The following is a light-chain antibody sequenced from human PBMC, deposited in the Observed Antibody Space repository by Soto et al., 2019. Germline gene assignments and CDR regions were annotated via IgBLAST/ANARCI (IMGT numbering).Light chain of an antibody. Sequence: QSVLTQPRSVSGAPGQTITISCTGSSSHIGAGYDVHWYQQLPGTAPKLLIYGNTNRPSGVPDRFSGSKSGTSTSLAITGARPEDEADYYCQCYDSSLSGSVVFGGGTKVTVL. CDR2: GNT. CDR3: QCYDSSLSGSVV. CDR1: SSHIGAGYD. V-gene: IGLV1-40*01. J-gene: IGLJ2*01.